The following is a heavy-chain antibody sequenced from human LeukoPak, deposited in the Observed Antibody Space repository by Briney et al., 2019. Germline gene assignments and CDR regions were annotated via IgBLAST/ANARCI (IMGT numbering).Heavy chain of an antibody. CDR3: ALAPNSNWFDF. Sequence: SETLSLTCAVYGGSFSGYYWNWIRQPPGKRLEWIGNIHYSGNTNYNPSLQSRVTISIDTSRKQLFLKLTSVTAADTAVYYCALAPNSNWFDFWGQGTLVTVSS. V-gene: IGHV4-59*08. CDR2: IHYSGNT. CDR1: GGSFSGYY. D-gene: IGHD2-8*01. J-gene: IGHJ5*01.